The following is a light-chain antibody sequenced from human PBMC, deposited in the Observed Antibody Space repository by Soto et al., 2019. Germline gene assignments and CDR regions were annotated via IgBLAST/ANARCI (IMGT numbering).Light chain of an antibody. CDR1: QSVNKNF. CDR3: QQYGSSPPT. J-gene: IGKJ4*01. Sequence: EIVLTQSPGTLSLSPGERATLSCRASQSVNKNFIAWYQQKPGQAPRLLINGASSRATGIPDRFSGGGAGTDFSLTIDRLEREDLAVDFCQQYGSSPPTVGGGTKVASK. CDR2: GAS. V-gene: IGKV3-20*01.